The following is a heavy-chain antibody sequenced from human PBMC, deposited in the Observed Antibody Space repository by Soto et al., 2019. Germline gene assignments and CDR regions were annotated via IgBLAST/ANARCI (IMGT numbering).Heavy chain of an antibody. J-gene: IGHJ4*02. CDR3: AKDWGLGM. D-gene: IGHD3-16*01. Sequence: GGSLRLSCAASGFNFGREAMSWVRQDPGKGLEWVASISYDGSDTLYIDSVKGRFTISRDNSKSTVDLQMNSLRPEDTAVYYCAKDWGLGMWGQGTLVTVSS. V-gene: IGHV3-30-3*01. CDR1: GFNFGREA. CDR2: ISYDGSDT.